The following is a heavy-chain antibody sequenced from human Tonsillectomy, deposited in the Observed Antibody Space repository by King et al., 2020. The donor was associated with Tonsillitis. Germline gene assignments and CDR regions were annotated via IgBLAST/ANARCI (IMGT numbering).Heavy chain of an antibody. CDR1: GFTVSSKC. D-gene: IGHD3-22*01. J-gene: IGHJ4*02. CDR3: ARDHDSSGYPTFDY. Sequence: VQLVESGGGLVQPGGPLRLSCAASGFTVSSKCMSWVRQAPGKGLEWVSLIDGGDNTHHADSVKGRFTISRDNSKNTLYLQMNSLRAEDTAMYYCARDHDSSGYPTFDYWGQGTLVTVSS. CDR2: IDGGDNT. V-gene: IGHV3-66*01.